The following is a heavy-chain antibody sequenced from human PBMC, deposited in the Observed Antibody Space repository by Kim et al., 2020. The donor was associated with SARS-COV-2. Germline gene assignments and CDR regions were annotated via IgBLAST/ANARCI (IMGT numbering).Heavy chain of an antibody. CDR3: VGDNWAQKDCDAFDI. J-gene: IGHJ3*02. Sequence: VDSVKGRFAISRDNAKNSLSLQMNSLRSEDTALYYCVGDNWAQKDCDAFDIWGRGTMVTVSS. D-gene: IGHD7-27*01. V-gene: IGHV3-7*03.